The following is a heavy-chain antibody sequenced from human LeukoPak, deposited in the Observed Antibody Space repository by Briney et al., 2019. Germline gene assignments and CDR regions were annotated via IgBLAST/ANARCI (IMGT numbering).Heavy chain of an antibody. Sequence: GGSLRLSCAASGFTFSSYWMHWVRQAPGKGLVWVSRINTDGSSTSYADSVKGRFTISRDNAKNTLYLQMNSLRAEDTAVYYCARDFRGDYGGNTFDYWGQGTLVTVSS. CDR2: INTDGSST. CDR1: GFTFSSYW. CDR3: ARDFRGDYGGNTFDY. V-gene: IGHV3-74*01. J-gene: IGHJ4*02. D-gene: IGHD4-23*01.